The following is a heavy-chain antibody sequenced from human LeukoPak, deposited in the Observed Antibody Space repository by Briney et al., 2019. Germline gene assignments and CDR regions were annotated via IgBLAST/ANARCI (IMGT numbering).Heavy chain of an antibody. CDR1: GHSFINYW. Sequence: GESLKISCKGPGHSFINYWIAWVRQMPGEGLEWIGIIFPGDSHTRYSPSFQGQVTISADMSIDTAYLQWSSLRASDTAMYYCARIAATWYGCSWGQGTLVFVSS. CDR2: IFPGDSHT. J-gene: IGHJ4*02. V-gene: IGHV5-51*01. CDR3: ARIAATWYGCS. D-gene: IGHD2-15*01.